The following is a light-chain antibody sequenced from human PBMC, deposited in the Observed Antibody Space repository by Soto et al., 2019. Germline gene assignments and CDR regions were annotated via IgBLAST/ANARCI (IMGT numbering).Light chain of an antibody. V-gene: IGKV1-5*03. CDR1: QSISRC. CDR2: KAS. CDR3: QQYKSCPWT. J-gene: IGKJ1*01. Sequence: DIQMTQSPSTLSASVGDRVPITCRASQSISRCLAWYQQKPGKAPKLLLYKASSLESGVPSRFSGSGSGTEFTLSISSLQPDDFATYYCQQYKSCPWTFGQGTKVDIK.